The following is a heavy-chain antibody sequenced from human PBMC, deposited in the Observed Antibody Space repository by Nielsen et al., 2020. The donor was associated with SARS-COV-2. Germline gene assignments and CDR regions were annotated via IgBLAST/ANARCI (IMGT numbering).Heavy chain of an antibody. CDR2: INSDGSST. D-gene: IGHD3-3*01. CDR1: GFTFSSYW. V-gene: IGHV3-74*01. Sequence: GGSLRLSCAASGFTFSSYWMHWVRQAPGKGLGWVSRINSDGSSTSYADSVKGRFTISRDNAKNTLYLQMNSLRAEDTAVYYCARDYDFWSGYDAFDIWGQGTMVTVSS. CDR3: ARDYDFWSGYDAFDI. J-gene: IGHJ3*02.